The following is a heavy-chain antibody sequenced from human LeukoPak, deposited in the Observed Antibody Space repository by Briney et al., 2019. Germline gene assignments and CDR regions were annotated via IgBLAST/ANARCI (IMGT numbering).Heavy chain of an antibody. CDR3: ARHLGFTIFGVVIRAKWFDP. Sequence: SETLSLTCAVSGYSISSGYYWGWIRQPPGKGLEWIGSIYHSGSTYYNPSLESRVTISVDTSKNQFSLKLSSVTAADTAVYYCARHLGFTIFGVVIRAKWFDPWGQGTLVTVSS. D-gene: IGHD3-3*01. CDR2: IYHSGST. CDR1: GYSISSGYY. V-gene: IGHV4-38-2*01. J-gene: IGHJ5*02.